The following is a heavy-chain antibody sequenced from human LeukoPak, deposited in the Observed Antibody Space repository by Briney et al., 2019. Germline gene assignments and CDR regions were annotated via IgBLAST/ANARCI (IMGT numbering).Heavy chain of an antibody. J-gene: IGHJ4*02. CDR2: ITGSSSSI. V-gene: IGHV3-21*01. CDR1: GFTFDDYA. Sequence: PGRSLRLSCAASGFTFDDYAMHWVRQAPGKGLEWVSFITGSSSSIYYADSVKGRFTISRDNAKNSLYLQMNSLRAEDTAGYYXXXXIAVPGSLDYWGQGTLVTVSS. CDR3: XXXIAVPGSLDY. D-gene: IGHD6-19*01.